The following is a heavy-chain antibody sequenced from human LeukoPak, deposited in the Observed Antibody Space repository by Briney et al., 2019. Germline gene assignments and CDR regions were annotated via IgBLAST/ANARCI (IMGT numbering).Heavy chain of an antibody. CDR1: GFIFQNYN. Sequence: GGSLRLSCGASGFIFQNYNMNWVRQAPGKGLEWVASISTSGSDEYYADSMKGRFTISRDNAHKSLYLQMTSLRAEDTAVYYCARDVMLGYSGSYYFDYWGQGTLVTVSS. J-gene: IGHJ4*02. V-gene: IGHV3-21*01. CDR2: ISTSGSDE. CDR3: ARDVMLGYSGSYYFDY. D-gene: IGHD1-26*01.